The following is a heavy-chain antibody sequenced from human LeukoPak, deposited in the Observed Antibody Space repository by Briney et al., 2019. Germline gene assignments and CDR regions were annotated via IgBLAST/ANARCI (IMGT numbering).Heavy chain of an antibody. Sequence: PSETLSFTCTVSGGSISSYYWSWIRQPPGKGLEWIGYIYYSGSTNYNPSLKSRVTMSVDTSRNHLSLKLSSVTAADTAVYYCATDVGDYGPIDAFDIWGRGTMVTVSS. V-gene: IGHV4-59*12. CDR1: GGSISSYY. CDR3: ATDVGDYGPIDAFDI. CDR2: IYYSGST. D-gene: IGHD4-17*01. J-gene: IGHJ3*02.